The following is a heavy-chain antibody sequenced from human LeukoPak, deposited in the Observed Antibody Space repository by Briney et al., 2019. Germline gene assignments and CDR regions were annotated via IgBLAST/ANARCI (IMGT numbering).Heavy chain of an antibody. J-gene: IGHJ6*03. Sequence: ASVKVSCKASHYIFTTYGITWVRQAPGQGLEWMGWISGYNGNTHYAQNFQGRVTMTTDTSTSTAYMELGSLRSDDTAVYYCARCKAGYYYYMDVWGKGTTVTISS. CDR3: ARCKAGYYYYMDV. CDR1: HYIFTTYG. CDR2: ISGYNGNT. V-gene: IGHV1-18*01. D-gene: IGHD2/OR15-2a*01.